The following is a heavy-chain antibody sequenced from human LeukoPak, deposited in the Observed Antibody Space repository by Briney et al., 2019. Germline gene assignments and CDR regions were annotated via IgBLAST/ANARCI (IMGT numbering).Heavy chain of an antibody. CDR2: ITGSGDTI. CDR3: AKWGDYDILTGYYVSDF. D-gene: IGHD3-9*01. Sequence: GGSLRLSCAASGFIFRNYAMSWVRQAPGKGLEWVSAITGSGDTIYYADSVKGRFTISRDNSKNTLYVEMNTLRAEDTAVYYCAKWGDYDILTGYYVSDFWGQGTLVTVSS. V-gene: IGHV3-23*01. CDR1: GFIFRNYA. J-gene: IGHJ4*02.